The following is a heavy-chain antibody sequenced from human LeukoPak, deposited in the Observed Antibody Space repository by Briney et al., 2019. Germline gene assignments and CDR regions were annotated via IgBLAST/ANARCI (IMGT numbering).Heavy chain of an antibody. V-gene: IGHV1-69*13. CDR3: ARVIAATTEADY. D-gene: IGHD6-13*01. J-gene: IGHJ4*02. Sequence: ASVKVSCKASGGTFSSYAISWVRQAPGQGLEWMGGIIPIFGTANYAQKFQGRVTITADESTSTAYMELSSVTAADTAVYYCARVIAATTEADYWGQGTLVTVSS. CDR2: IIPIFGTA. CDR1: GGTFSSYA.